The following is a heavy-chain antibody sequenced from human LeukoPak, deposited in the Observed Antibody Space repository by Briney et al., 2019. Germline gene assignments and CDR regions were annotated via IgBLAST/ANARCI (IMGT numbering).Heavy chain of an antibody. J-gene: IGHJ4*02. V-gene: IGHV4-59*08. CDR3: ARSYTSRFFDS. CDR1: DGSICSYY. D-gene: IGHD6-13*01. Sequence: SETLSLTCTVSDGSICSYYWSWIRQPPGKGLEWIGYIYYSGSTNYSPSLKSRVTILLDPSKNQFSLKLSSVTPADTAVYYCARSYTSRFFDSWGQGTLVTVSS. CDR2: IYYSGST.